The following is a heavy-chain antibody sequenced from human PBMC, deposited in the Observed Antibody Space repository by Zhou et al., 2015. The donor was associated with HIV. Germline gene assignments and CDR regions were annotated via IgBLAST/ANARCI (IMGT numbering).Heavy chain of an antibody. V-gene: IGHV1-69*13. D-gene: IGHD5-24*01. CDR2: IIPIFGTA. CDR3: ARARVEMATIFDY. CDR1: GYNFLDYG. J-gene: IGHJ4*02. Sequence: QLVQSGPEVKRPGASVKVSCRTAGYNFLDYGISWVRQAPGQGLEWMGGIIPIFGTANYAQKFQGRVTITADESTSTAYMELSSLRSEDTAVYYCARARVEMATIFDYWGQGTLVTVSS.